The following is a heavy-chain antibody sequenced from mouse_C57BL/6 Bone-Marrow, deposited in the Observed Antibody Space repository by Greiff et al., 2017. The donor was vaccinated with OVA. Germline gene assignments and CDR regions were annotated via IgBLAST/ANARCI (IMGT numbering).Heavy chain of an antibody. V-gene: IGHV14-4*01. CDR3: TTLDYYGRDWFAY. CDR1: GFNIKDDY. D-gene: IGHD1-1*01. CDR2: IDPENGDT. J-gene: IGHJ3*01. Sequence: VQLQQSGAELVRPGASVKLSCTASGFNIKDDYMHWVKQRPEQGLEWIGWIDPENGDTEYASKFQGKATITADTSSNTAYLQLSSLTSEDTAVYYCTTLDYYGRDWFAYWGQGTLVTVSA.